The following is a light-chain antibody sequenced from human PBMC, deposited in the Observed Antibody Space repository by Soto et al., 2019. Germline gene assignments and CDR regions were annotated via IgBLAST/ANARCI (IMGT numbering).Light chain of an antibody. CDR3: SSYTSASTLLYL. CDR1: SSDVGGYNY. V-gene: IGLV2-14*01. Sequence: QSALTQPASVSGSPGQSITISCTGTSSDVGGYNYVSWYQQHPGIAPKLLIYGVTNRPSGVSTRFSGSKSGNTASLTISGLQAEDEADYHCSSYTSASTLLYLXXTGTKLXVL. CDR2: GVT. J-gene: IGLJ1*01.